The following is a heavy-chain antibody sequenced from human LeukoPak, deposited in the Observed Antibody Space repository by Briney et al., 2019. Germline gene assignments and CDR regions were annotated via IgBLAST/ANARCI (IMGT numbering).Heavy chain of an antibody. J-gene: IGHJ3*02. Sequence: ASVKVSCKAPGYTFTSYGISWVRQAPGQGLEWMGWISAYNGNTNYAQKLQGRVTMTTDTSTSTAYMELRSLRSDDTAVYYCARQITMIVVDPDAFDIWGQGTMVTVSS. CDR3: ARQITMIVVDPDAFDI. D-gene: IGHD3-22*01. CDR2: ISAYNGNT. CDR1: GYTFTSYG. V-gene: IGHV1-18*01.